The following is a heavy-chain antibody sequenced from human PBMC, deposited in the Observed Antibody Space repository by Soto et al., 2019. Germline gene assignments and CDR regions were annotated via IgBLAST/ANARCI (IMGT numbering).Heavy chain of an antibody. D-gene: IGHD4-17*01. CDR1: GFTFSSYS. Sequence: GGSLRLSCAASGFTFSSYSMNWVRQAPGKGLEWVSYISSSSSTIYYADSVKGRFTISRDNAKNSLYLQMNSLRAEDTAVYYCARDINTVTTGYYFDYWGQGTLVTVSS. CDR2: ISSSSSTI. CDR3: ARDINTVTTGYYFDY. J-gene: IGHJ4*02. V-gene: IGHV3-48*01.